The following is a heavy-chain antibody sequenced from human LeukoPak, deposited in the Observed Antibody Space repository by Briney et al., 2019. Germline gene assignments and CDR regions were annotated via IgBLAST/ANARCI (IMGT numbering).Heavy chain of an antibody. Sequence: GGSLRLSCAASGFTFSDYYVSWVRQAPGKGLEWISYISSSSSTIYYADSVKGRFTISRDNAKSSLYLQMDSLRDEDTAVYYCARDRSGGYYGNSDYWGQGTLVTVSS. D-gene: IGHD3-22*01. CDR1: GFTFSDYY. CDR3: ARDRSGGYYGNSDY. V-gene: IGHV3-11*04. CDR2: ISSSSSTI. J-gene: IGHJ4*02.